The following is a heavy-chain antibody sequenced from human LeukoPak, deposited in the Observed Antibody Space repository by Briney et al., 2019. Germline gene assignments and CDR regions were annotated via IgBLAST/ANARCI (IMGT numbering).Heavy chain of an antibody. D-gene: IGHD6-13*01. Sequence: AASVKVSCKASGYTFTSYDINWGRQATRQGLEWMGWMNPNSGNTGYAQKFQGRVTTTRNTSISTAYMELSSLRSEDTAVYYCARVIVRRVAAAGKGYWFDPWGQGTLVTVSS. CDR1: GYTFTSYD. J-gene: IGHJ5*02. CDR2: MNPNSGNT. V-gene: IGHV1-8*01. CDR3: ARVIVRRVAAAGKGYWFDP.